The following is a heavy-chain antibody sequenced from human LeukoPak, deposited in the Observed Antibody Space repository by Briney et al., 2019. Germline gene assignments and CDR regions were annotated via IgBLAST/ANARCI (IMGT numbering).Heavy chain of an antibody. J-gene: IGHJ4*02. V-gene: IGHV4-4*08. CDR1: GGSISSYY. Sequence: SETLSLTCTVSGGSISSYYWSWIRQPPGKGLEWIGRIYTSGSTNYNPSLKSRVTISVDTSKNQFSLKLSSVTAADTAVYYCARGGGSVAAISDYWGQGTLVTVSS. D-gene: IGHD6-19*01. CDR3: ARGGGSVAAISDY. CDR2: IYTSGST.